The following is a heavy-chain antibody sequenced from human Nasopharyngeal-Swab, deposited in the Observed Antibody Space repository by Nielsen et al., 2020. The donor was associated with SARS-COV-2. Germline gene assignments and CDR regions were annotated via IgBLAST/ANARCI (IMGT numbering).Heavy chain of an antibody. Sequence: WIRQPPGKGLEYVSAISSNGGSTYYADSVKGRFTISRDNSKNTLYLQMNSLRAEDTAVYYCARDGIAFYDILPSSGWFDPWGQGTLVTVSS. D-gene: IGHD3-9*01. J-gene: IGHJ5*02. CDR3: ARDGIAFYDILPSSGWFDP. V-gene: IGHV3-64*04. CDR2: ISSNGGST.